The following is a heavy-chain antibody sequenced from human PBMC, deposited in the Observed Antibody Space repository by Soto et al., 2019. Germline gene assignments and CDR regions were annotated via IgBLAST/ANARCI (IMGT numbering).Heavy chain of an antibody. CDR2: IKSKTDGGTT. V-gene: IGHV3-15*01. J-gene: IGHJ4*02. D-gene: IGHD3-16*02. CDR1: EFTFTYAW. Sequence: EVQLVESGGDLVKPGGSLRLSCAASEFTFTYAWMSWVRQAPGKGLEWVGRIKSKTDGGTTDYAAPVKGRFTNSRDESQNTLYLQMNSLKTEDTAVYYCTSLYYGHWGQGTLVTVSS. CDR3: TSLYYGH.